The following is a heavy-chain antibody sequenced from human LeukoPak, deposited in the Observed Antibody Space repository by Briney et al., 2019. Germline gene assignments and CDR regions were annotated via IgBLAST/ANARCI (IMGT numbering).Heavy chain of an antibody. J-gene: IGHJ4*02. CDR2: IYYSGST. CDR3: ARDSRRNYFDY. CDR1: GGSISSGGYY. V-gene: IGHV4-31*03. Sequence: SETLSLTCTVSGGSISSGGYYWSWIRQHPGKGLEWIGYIYYSGSTYYNPSLKSRVTISVDTSKNQFSLKLSSVTAADTVVYYCARDSRRNYFDYWGQGTLVTVSS.